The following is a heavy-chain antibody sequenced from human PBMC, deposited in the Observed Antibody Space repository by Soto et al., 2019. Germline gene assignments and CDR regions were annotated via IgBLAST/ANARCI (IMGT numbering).Heavy chain of an antibody. CDR1: GYSFTSYW. Sequence: PGESLKISCMGSGYSFTSYWISWVRQMPGKGLEWMGRIDPSDSYTNYSPSFQGHVTISADKSISTAYLQWGSLKASDTAMYYCARLIAARLGYYYYGMDVWGQGTTVTVSS. D-gene: IGHD6-6*01. CDR2: IDPSDSYT. J-gene: IGHJ6*02. V-gene: IGHV5-10-1*01. CDR3: ARLIAARLGYYYYGMDV.